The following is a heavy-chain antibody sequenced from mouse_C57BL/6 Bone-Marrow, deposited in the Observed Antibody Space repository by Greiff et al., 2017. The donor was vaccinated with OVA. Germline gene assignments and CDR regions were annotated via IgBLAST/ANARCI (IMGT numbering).Heavy chain of an antibody. CDR3: ARNYYCNYGDYFDY. CDR2: IWSGGST. V-gene: IGHV2-2*01. D-gene: IGHD2-1*01. CDR1: GFSLTSYG. Sequence: VQLQQSGPGLVQPSQSLSITCTVSGFSLTSYGVHWVRQSPGKGLEWLGVIWSGGSTDYNAAFISRLSISKDNYKSQNFLKMNSLQADDTAIYYYARNYYCNYGDYFDYWGQGTTLTVSS. J-gene: IGHJ2*01.